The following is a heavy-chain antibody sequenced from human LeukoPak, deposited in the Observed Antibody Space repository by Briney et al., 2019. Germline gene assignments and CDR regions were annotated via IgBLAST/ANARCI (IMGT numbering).Heavy chain of an antibody. V-gene: IGHV4-4*07. CDR3: ARPYSSGPWGFDY. CDR2: IYTSGST. J-gene: IGHJ4*02. D-gene: IGHD6-19*01. CDR1: GGSISSYC. Sequence: PSETLSLTCTVSGGSISSYCWSWIRQPAGKGLEWIGRIYTSGSTNYNPSLKSRVTMSVDTSKNQFSLKLSSVTAADTAVYYCARPYSSGPWGFDYWGQGTLVTVSS.